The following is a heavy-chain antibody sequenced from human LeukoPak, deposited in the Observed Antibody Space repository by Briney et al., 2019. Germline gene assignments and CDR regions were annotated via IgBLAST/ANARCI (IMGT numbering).Heavy chain of an antibody. CDR1: GYTLTSYA. J-gene: IGHJ4*02. CDR2: INTNTGNP. D-gene: IGHD3-16*02. Sequence: GASVKVSCKASGYTLTSYAMNWVRQAPGQGLEWMGWINTNTGNPTYAQGFTGRFVFSLDTSVSTAYLQISSLKAEDTAVYYCARDNRLRLGELSFDYWGQGTLVTVSS. V-gene: IGHV7-4-1*02. CDR3: ARDNRLRLGELSFDY.